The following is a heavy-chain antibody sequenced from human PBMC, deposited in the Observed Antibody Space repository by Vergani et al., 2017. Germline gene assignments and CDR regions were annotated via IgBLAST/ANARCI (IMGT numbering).Heavy chain of an antibody. V-gene: IGHV4-4*07. D-gene: IGHD3-9*01. CDR1: GGSISSYY. CDR3: ARGRPATVLRAKRFDY. J-gene: IGHJ4*02. CDR2: IYTSGST. Sequence: QVQLQESGPGLVKPSETLSLTCTVSGGSISSYYWSWIRQPAGKGLEWIGRIYTSGSTNYNPSLKSRVTMSVDTSKNQFSLKLSSVTAADTAVYYCARGRPATVLRAKRFDYWGQGTLVTVSS.